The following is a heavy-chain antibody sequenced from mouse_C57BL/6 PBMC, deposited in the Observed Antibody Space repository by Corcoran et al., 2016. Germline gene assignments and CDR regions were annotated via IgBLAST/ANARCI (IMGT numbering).Heavy chain of an antibody. D-gene: IGHD1-1*01. CDR2: ISYDGSN. J-gene: IGHJ3*01. Sequence: DVQLQESGPGLVKPSQSLSLTCSVTGYSITSGYYWNWIRQFPGNKLEWMGYISYDGSNNYNPSLKNRISITRDTSKNQFFLKLNSVTTEDTATYYCARGVYYYGSAWFAYWGQGTLVTVSA. CDR3: ARGVYYYGSAWFAY. V-gene: IGHV3-6*01. CDR1: GYSITSGYY.